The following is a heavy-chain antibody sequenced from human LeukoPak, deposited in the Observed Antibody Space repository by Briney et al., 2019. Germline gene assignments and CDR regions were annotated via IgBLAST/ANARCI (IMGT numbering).Heavy chain of an antibody. CDR3: AKNGLWELLPFDY. Sequence: GGSLRLSCVASGFTFSSYAMSWVRQAPGKGLEWVSAISGSAGNTYYADSVKGRYTISRDNPKNTLYLQMNSLRAEDTAVYYCAKNGLWELLPFDYWGQGTLVTVSS. J-gene: IGHJ4*02. CDR2: ISGSAGNT. V-gene: IGHV3-23*01. CDR1: GFTFSSYA. D-gene: IGHD1-26*01.